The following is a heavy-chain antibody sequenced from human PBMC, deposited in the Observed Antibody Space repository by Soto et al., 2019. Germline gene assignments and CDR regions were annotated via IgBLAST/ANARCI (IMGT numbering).Heavy chain of an antibody. D-gene: IGHD3-3*01. CDR1: GFTFSTYG. CDR2: ISHDGSKK. CDR3: AKDWGITIFRAYGMDV. Sequence: QVQLVESGGGVVQPGRSLRLSCAASGFTFSTYGMHWVRQAPGKGLEWVADISHDGSKKYYADSVKGRFTISRDNSKNTRDLQMNSLRAEDTAVYYCAKDWGITIFRAYGMDVWGQGTTVTVSS. V-gene: IGHV3-30*18. J-gene: IGHJ6*02.